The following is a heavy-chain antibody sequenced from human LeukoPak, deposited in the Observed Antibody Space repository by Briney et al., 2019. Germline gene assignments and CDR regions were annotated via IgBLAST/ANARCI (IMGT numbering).Heavy chain of an antibody. V-gene: IGHV5-10-1*01. CDR3: ALWGGSGSQEGDY. D-gene: IGHD3-10*01. Sequence: PGESLKISCKGSGYSFTSYWISWVRQMPGKGLEWMGRIDPSDSYTNYSPSFQGHVTISADKSISTAYLQWSSLKASDTAMYYCALWGGSGSQEGDYWGQGTLVTVSS. CDR2: IDPSDSYT. CDR1: GYSFTSYW. J-gene: IGHJ4*02.